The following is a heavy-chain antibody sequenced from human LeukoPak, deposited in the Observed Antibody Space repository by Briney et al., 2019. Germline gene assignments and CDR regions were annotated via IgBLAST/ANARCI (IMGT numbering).Heavy chain of an antibody. D-gene: IGHD3-3*01. Sequence: GGSLRLSCAASGFTFSNYWMTWVRQVPGKGLEWVAHIKEDGSERYHVDSVKGRFTISRDNAKDSLYLQMNSLRAEDTAVYYCAREDLGMDVWGQGTTVTVSS. J-gene: IGHJ6*02. CDR1: GFTFSNYW. V-gene: IGHV3-7*01. CDR2: IKEDGSER. CDR3: AREDLGMDV.